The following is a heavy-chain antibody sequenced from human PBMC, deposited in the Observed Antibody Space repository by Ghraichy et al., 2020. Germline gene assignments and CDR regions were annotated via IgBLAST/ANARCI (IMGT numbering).Heavy chain of an antibody. CDR2: ISGSGGST. Sequence: GESLRLSCAASGFTFSSYAMSWVRQAPGKGLEWVSAISGSGGSTYYADSVKGRFTISRDNSKNTLYLQMNSLRAEDTAVYYCAKGGDCSSTSCQGDLTDYWGQGTLVTVSS. CDR1: GFTFSSYA. CDR3: AKGGDCSSTSCQGDLTDY. J-gene: IGHJ4*02. D-gene: IGHD2-2*01. V-gene: IGHV3-23*01.